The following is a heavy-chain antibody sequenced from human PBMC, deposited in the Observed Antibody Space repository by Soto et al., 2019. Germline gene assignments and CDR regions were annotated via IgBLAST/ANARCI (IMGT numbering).Heavy chain of an antibody. V-gene: IGHV4-34*01. D-gene: IGHD6-13*01. J-gene: IGHJ5*02. Sequence: QVQLQQWGAGLLKPSETLSLTCAVYGGSFSGYYWSWIRQPPGKGLEWIGEINHSGSTNYNPSLMTRVTISVDTSKNQFSLKLSSVTAADTAVYYCARGLVESSSSVNWFDPWGQGTLVTVSS. CDR1: GGSFSGYY. CDR2: INHSGST. CDR3: ARGLVESSSSVNWFDP.